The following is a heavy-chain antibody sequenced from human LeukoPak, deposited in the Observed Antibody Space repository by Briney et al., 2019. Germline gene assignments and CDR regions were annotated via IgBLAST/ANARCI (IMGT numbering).Heavy chain of an antibody. Sequence: GGSLRLSCAASGFTFSSYAMSWVRQAPGKGLEWVSSISGGGTGSYYADSVKGRFTISRDNSKNTLYLQMNSLRAEDTAVYFCARGVPSGVDYFDYWGQGTLVTVSS. V-gene: IGHV3-23*01. D-gene: IGHD6-19*01. CDR2: ISGGGTGS. CDR3: ARGVPSGVDYFDY. CDR1: GFTFSSYA. J-gene: IGHJ4*02.